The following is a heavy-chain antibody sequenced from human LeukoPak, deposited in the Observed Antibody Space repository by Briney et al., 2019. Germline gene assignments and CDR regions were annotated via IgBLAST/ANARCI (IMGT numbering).Heavy chain of an antibody. J-gene: IGHJ3*02. CDR2: IDYSGST. V-gene: IGHV4-39*01. CDR3: ARLNWESYDAFDI. Sequence: SETLSLTCTVSGGSISSRSCYWGWIRQPPGKELEWTGTIDYSGSTYYNPSLKSRVTMSVDTSKNQFFLKLNSVTAADTAVYYCARLNWESYDAFDIWGQGTMVSVSP. CDR1: GGSISSRSCY. D-gene: IGHD7-27*01.